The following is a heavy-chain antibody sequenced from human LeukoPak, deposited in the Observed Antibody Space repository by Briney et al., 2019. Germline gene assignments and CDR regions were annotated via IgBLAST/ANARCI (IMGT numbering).Heavy chain of an antibody. J-gene: IGHJ5*02. CDR2: ISAYNGNT. V-gene: IGHV1-18*01. Sequence: ASVKVSCKASGYTFTSYSISWVRQAPGQGLEWMGWISAYNGNTNYAQKLQGRVTMTTDTSTSTAYMELRSLRSDDTAVYYCARGIGSSGPVCWFDPWGQGTLVTVXX. D-gene: IGHD6-6*01. CDR1: GYTFTSYS. CDR3: ARGIGSSGPVCWFDP.